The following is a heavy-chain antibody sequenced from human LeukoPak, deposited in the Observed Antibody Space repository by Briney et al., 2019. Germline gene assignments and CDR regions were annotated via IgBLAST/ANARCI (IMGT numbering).Heavy chain of an antibody. Sequence: ASVKVSCKVSGYTLTELSMHWVRQAPGKGLEWMGGFDPEDGETIYAQKFQGRVTMTEDTSTDTAYMELSSLRSEDTAVYYCATHPNPRIVVVAASFDYWGQGTLVTVSS. CDR3: ATHPNPRIVVVAASFDY. D-gene: IGHD2-15*01. CDR1: GYTLTELS. V-gene: IGHV1-24*01. CDR2: FDPEDGET. J-gene: IGHJ4*02.